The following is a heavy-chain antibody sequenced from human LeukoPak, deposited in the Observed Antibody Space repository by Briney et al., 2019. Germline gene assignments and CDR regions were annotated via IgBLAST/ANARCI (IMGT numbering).Heavy chain of an antibody. D-gene: IGHD1-26*01. CDR2: IKSKTDGGTT. V-gene: IGHV3-15*07. Sequence: GGSLRLSCTASKFTFSHYGMQWVRQAPGKGLEWVGRIKSKTDGGTTDYAAPVKGRFTISRDDSKNTLYLQMNSLKTEDTAVYYCTTSYSGSPGVTWGQGTMVTVSS. CDR1: KFTFSHYG. CDR3: TTSYSGSPGVT. J-gene: IGHJ3*01.